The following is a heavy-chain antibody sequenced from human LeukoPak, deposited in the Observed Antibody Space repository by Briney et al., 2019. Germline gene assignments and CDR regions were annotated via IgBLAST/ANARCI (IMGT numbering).Heavy chain of an antibody. J-gene: IGHJ4*02. D-gene: IGHD6-19*01. CDR2: IFGSGGST. V-gene: IGHV3-23*01. CDR1: GFTFSSYA. Sequence: GGSLRLSCAASGFTFSSYAMSWVRQAPGKGLEWVSGIFGSGGSTHYADSVKGRFTISRDNSKNTVYLQMNSLRAEDTAVYYCAKTTTGYSSGRFPGWPVDYWGQGTLVTVSS. CDR3: AKTTTGYSSGRFPGWPVDY.